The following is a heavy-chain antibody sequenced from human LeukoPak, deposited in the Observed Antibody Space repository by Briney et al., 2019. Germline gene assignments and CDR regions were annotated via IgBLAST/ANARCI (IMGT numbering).Heavy chain of an antibody. Sequence: PGGSLRLSCAASGFTFSSYEMNWVRQAPGKGLEWVSYISSSGSTIYYADSVKGRFTISRDNAKNSLSLQMNSLRAEDTAVYYCARDNDSSGSYFYWGQGTLVTVSS. D-gene: IGHD3-22*01. CDR3: ARDNDSSGSYFY. CDR2: ISSSGSTI. V-gene: IGHV3-48*03. J-gene: IGHJ4*02. CDR1: GFTFSSYE.